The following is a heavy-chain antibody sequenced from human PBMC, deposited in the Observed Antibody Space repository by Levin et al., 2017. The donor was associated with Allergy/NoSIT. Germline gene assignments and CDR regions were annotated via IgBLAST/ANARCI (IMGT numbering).Heavy chain of an antibody. D-gene: IGHD2-2*01. Sequence: SETLSLTCTVSGGSISSGGYYWSWIRQHPGKGLEWIGYIYYSGSTYYNPSLKSRVTISVDTSKNQFSLKLSSVTAANTAVYYCAMGDVVVPAATQTIWFDPWGQGTLVTVSS. CDR2: IYYSGST. CDR3: AMGDVVVPAATQTIWFDP. V-gene: IGHV4-31*03. J-gene: IGHJ5*02. CDR1: GGSISSGGYY.